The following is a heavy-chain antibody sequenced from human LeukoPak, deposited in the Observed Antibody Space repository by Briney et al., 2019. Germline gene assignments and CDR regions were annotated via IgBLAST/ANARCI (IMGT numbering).Heavy chain of an antibody. V-gene: IGHV3-30*18. CDR3: AKIQASYDFWSGYYLSPTDY. CDR1: GFTFSSYG. J-gene: IGHJ4*02. Sequence: GGSLRLSCAASGFTFSSYGMHWVRQAPGKGLEWVAVISYDGSNKYYADSVKGRFTISRDNSKNTLYLQMNSLRAEDTAVYYCAKIQASYDFWSGYYLSPTDYWGQGTLVTVSS. D-gene: IGHD3-3*01. CDR2: ISYDGSNK.